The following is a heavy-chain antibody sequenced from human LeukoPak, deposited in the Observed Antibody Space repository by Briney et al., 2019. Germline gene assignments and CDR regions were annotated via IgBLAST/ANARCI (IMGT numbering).Heavy chain of an antibody. V-gene: IGHV3-7*01. J-gene: IGHJ4*02. CDR3: ATYPRANAY. CDR2: IRQDGSER. CDR1: GFTFSSYW. Sequence: GGSLRLSCAASGFTFSSYWMSWVRQAPGKGLEWVANIRQDGSERYYVVSVKGRFTISRDNAKNSLYLQMDSLRAEDTAVYYCATYPRANAYWGQGTLVTVSS.